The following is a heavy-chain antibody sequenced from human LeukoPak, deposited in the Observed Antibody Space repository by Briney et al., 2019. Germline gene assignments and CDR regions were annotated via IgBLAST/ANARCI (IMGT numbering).Heavy chain of an antibody. V-gene: IGHV1-18*01. CDR2: VGAYNGNT. J-gene: IGHJ3*02. D-gene: IGHD3-22*01. CDR1: GYTFTSYG. CDR3: ARGLDYYDSSGIDAFDI. Sequence: ASENVSCKASGYTFTSYGICWVRHAPGQGQGWMGWVGAYNGNTNYYKKLQGRVTMTTDTSTSTAYIELRSLRSDDTAVYYCARGLDYYDSSGIDAFDIWGQGTMVTVSS.